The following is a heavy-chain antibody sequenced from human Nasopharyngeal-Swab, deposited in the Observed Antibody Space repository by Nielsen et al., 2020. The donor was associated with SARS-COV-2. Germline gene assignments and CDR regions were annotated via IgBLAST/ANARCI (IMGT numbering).Heavy chain of an antibody. CDR2: IYYSGST. CDR1: GGSISSYY. V-gene: IGHV4-59*01. D-gene: IGHD5-24*01. J-gene: IGHJ4*02. CDR3: ARGEMATTSFDY. Sequence: SETLSLTCTVSGGSISSYYWSWIRQPPGKGLEWIGYIYYSGSTNYNPSLKSRVTISVDTSKNQFPLKLSSVTAADTAVYYCARGEMATTSFDYWGQGTLVTVSS.